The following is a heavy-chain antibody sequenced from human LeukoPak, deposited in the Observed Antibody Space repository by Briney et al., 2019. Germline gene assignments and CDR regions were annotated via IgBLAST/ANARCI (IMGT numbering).Heavy chain of an antibody. CDR3: ARLVTYGPFDY. V-gene: IGHV4-59*08. CDR2: IYYSGST. J-gene: IGHJ4*02. D-gene: IGHD5-18*01. Sequence: LEWIGYIYYSGSTNYNPSLKSRVTISVDTSKNQFSLKLSSVTAADTAVYYCARLVTYGPFDYWGQGTLVTVSS.